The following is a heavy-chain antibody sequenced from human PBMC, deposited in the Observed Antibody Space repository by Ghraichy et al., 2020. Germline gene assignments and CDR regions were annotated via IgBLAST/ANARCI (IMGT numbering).Heavy chain of an antibody. CDR2: ISSSGGST. Sequence: GGSLRLSCAASGFTFSTYAMSWARQAPGKGLEWVSAISSSGGSTYYTDSVKGLFTISRDNSKNTLYLQMNSLRAEDTAVYYCAKSAFPYTSSWYSWFDPWGQGTLVTVSS. D-gene: IGHD6-13*01. V-gene: IGHV3-23*01. CDR1: GFTFSTYA. CDR3: AKSAFPYTSSWYSWFDP. J-gene: IGHJ5*02.